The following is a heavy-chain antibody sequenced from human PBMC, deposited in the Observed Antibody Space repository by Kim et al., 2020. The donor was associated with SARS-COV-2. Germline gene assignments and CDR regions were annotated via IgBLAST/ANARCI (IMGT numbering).Heavy chain of an antibody. CDR1: GGSFSGYY. V-gene: IGHV4-34*01. CDR3: AGGNRLRGCSGGSCYSYF. Sequence: SETLSLTCAVYGGSFSGYYWSWIRQPPGKGLEWIGEINHSGSTNYNPSLKSRVTISVDTSKNQFSLKLSSVTAADTAAYYFAGGNRLRGCSGGSCYSYF. CDR2: INHSGST. J-gene: IGHJ4*01. D-gene: IGHD2-15*01.